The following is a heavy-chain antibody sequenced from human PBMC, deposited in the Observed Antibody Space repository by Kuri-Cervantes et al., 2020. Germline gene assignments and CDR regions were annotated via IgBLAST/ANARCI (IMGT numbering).Heavy chain of an antibody. CDR2: INAGNGNT. Sequence: ASVKVSCKASGYTFTSYAMHWVRQAPGQRLEWMGWINAGNGNTKYSQRFQGRVTMTRNTSISTAYMELSSLRSEDTAVYYCARGGYSYGQGSQDFRFDYWGQGTLVTVSS. V-gene: IGHV1-3*01. J-gene: IGHJ4*02. D-gene: IGHD5-18*01. CDR1: GYTFTSYA. CDR3: ARGGYSYGQGSQDFRFDY.